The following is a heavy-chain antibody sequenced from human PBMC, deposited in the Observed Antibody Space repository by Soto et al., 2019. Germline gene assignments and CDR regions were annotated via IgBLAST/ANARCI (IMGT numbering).Heavy chain of an antibody. CDR2: ICPGDSDT. CDR3: ARSQWQQLAHLDY. J-gene: IGHJ4*02. CDR1: GYSFTSYW. Sequence: RGEPLKICCKGSGYSFTSYWIGWVRQMPGKGLEWMGIICPGDSDTRYSPSFQGQVTISADKSISTAYLQWSSLKASDTAMYYCARSQWQQLAHLDYWGQGTLVTVSS. V-gene: IGHV5-51*01. D-gene: IGHD6-13*01.